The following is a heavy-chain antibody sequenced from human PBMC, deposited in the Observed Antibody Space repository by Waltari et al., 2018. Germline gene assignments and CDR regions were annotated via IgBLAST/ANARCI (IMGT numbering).Heavy chain of an antibody. V-gene: IGHV4-34*02. CDR3: ARRGGKASPPSS. CDR2: INHSGST. Sequence: QVQLQQWGAGLLKPSETLSLTCAVYGGSFSGYYWSWIRQPPGKGLEWIWEINHSGSTDYNPSLKSRVTISVDTSKNQFSLKMSSVTAADTAVYYCARRGGKASPPSSWGQGTLVTVSS. CDR1: GGSFSGYY. J-gene: IGHJ5*02. D-gene: IGHD1-26*01.